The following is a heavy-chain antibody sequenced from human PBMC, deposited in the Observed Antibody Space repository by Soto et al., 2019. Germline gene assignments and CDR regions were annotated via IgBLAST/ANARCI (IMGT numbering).Heavy chain of an antibody. Sequence: EVQLVESGGGLVQPGGSLRLSCAASGFTFSSYSMNWVRQAPGKGLEWVSYISSSSFTIYYADSVKGRFTISRDSAQNSLYLQMNSLRDEDTAVYYCARGYCSGGSCPEFDYWGQGTLVPVSS. CDR3: ARGYCSGGSCPEFDY. J-gene: IGHJ4*02. CDR2: ISSSSFTI. D-gene: IGHD2-15*01. CDR1: GFTFSSYS. V-gene: IGHV3-48*02.